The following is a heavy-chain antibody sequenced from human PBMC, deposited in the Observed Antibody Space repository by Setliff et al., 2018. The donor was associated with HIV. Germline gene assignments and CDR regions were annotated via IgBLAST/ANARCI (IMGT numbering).Heavy chain of an antibody. Sequence: ASETLSLTCTVSGDSISTDYWTWIRQPPGKGLEWIGYIYNSASTSYNPSLKSRVTISVDTSKNQFSPKLSSVTAADTAVYYCARHSPSDYWGQGTLVTAPQ. V-gene: IGHV4-59*08. J-gene: IGHJ4*02. CDR2: IYNSAST. CDR3: ARHSPSDY. CDR1: GDSISTDY.